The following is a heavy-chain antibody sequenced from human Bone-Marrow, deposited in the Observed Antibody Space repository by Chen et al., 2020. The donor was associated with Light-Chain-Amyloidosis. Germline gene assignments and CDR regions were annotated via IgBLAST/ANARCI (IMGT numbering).Heavy chain of an antibody. V-gene: IGHV5-51*01. J-gene: IGHJ4*02. CDR1: GYTFPNYW. D-gene: IGHD5-12*01. CDR2: ISPDDSNA. CDR3: ARRRDGYNFDY. Sequence: EVQLEQSGPEVTKPGESLKISCKGSGYTFPNYWIGWVRQMPGKGLEWMVVISPDDSNARYRPSFEGQVTISADKSITTAYLQWRSLKASDTAMYYCARRRDGYNFDYWGQGTLVTVSS.